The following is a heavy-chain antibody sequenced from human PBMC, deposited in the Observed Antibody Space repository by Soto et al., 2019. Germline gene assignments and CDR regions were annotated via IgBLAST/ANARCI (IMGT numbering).Heavy chain of an antibody. V-gene: IGHV1-2*02. CDR3: ARDSKAAHALGY. CDR2: INPNSGGT. CDR1: GYTFTGYY. Sequence: GPSVKVSCKASGYTFTGYYMHWVRQAPGQGLEWMGWINPNSGGTNYAQKFQGRVTMTRDTSISTAYMELSRLRSDDTAVYYCARDSKAAHALGYWGQGTLVTVSS. J-gene: IGHJ4*02. D-gene: IGHD6-13*01.